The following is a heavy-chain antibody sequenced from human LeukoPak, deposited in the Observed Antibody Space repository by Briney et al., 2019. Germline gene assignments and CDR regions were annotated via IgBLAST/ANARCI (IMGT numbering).Heavy chain of an antibody. CDR1: GFTFSSYG. Sequence: TGGSLRLSCAASGFTFSSYGMHWVRQAPGKGLEWVAVISYDGSNKYYADSVKGRFTISRDNSKNTLYLQMNSLRAEDTAVYYCARDTFDWLSGKTEYGMDVWGQGTTVTVSS. J-gene: IGHJ6*02. CDR3: ARDTFDWLSGKTEYGMDV. D-gene: IGHD3-9*01. V-gene: IGHV3-33*05. CDR2: ISYDGSNK.